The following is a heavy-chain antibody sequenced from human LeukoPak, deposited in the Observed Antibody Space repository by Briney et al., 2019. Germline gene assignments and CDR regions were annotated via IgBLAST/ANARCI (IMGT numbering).Heavy chain of an antibody. D-gene: IGHD4-23*01. CDR1: GFTLSSYA. Sequence: GGSLRLPCTGSGFTLSSYAMNWVRRAPGQGLEWVSSISSSSSDIYYTDSVKGRFTISRDNAKNSLYLQMNSLRAEDTAVYYCVTDYGGSSGAFDIWGQGTMVTVSS. CDR3: VTDYGGSSGAFDI. CDR2: ISSSSSDI. V-gene: IGHV3-21*01. J-gene: IGHJ3*02.